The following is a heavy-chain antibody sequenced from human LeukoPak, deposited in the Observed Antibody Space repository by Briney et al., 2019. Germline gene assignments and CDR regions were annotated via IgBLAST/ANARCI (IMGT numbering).Heavy chain of an antibody. Sequence: GGSLRLSCAASGFTFSRNWMSWVRQAPGKGLEWVANIKQDGSEKSYVDSVKGRFTISRDDAKDSLYLQMNSLRAEDTAVYYCAREDDYGDYDYWGQGTLVTVSS. CDR2: IKQDGSEK. D-gene: IGHD4-17*01. V-gene: IGHV3-7*01. CDR1: GFTFSRNW. CDR3: AREDDYGDYDY. J-gene: IGHJ4*02.